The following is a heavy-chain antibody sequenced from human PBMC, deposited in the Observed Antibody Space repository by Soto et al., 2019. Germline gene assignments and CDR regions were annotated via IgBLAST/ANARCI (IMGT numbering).Heavy chain of an antibody. D-gene: IGHD1-26*01. J-gene: IGHJ4*02. CDR3: ARVGGADFPPCYFDY. Sequence: ASVKVSCKASGYTFTSYAMHWVRQAPGQRLEWMGWINAGNGNTKYSQKFQGRVTITRDTSASTAYMELSSLRSEDTAVYYCARVGGADFPPCYFDYWGPGPLVTVSS. V-gene: IGHV1-3*01. CDR1: GYTFTSYA. CDR2: INAGNGNT.